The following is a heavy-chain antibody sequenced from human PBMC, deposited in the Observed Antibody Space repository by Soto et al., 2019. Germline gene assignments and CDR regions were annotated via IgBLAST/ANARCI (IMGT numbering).Heavy chain of an antibody. CDR2: ISYDGSNK. V-gene: IGHV3-30*18. Sequence: QVQLVESGGGVVQPGRSLRLSCAASGFTFSSYGMHWVRQAPGKGLEWVAVISYDGSNKYYADSVKGRFTISRDNSKNALYLQMNSLRAEDTAVYYCAKDRYGIVRALGYFDYWGQGTLVTVSS. J-gene: IGHJ4*02. CDR3: AKDRYGIVRALGYFDY. CDR1: GFTFSSYG. D-gene: IGHD1-26*01.